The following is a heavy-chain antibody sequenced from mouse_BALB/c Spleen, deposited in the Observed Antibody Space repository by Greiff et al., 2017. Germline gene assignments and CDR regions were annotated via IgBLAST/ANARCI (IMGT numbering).Heavy chain of an antibody. Sequence: VQRVESGAELMKPGASVKISCKATGYTFSSYWIEWVKQRPGHGLEWIGEILPGSGSTNYNEKFKGKATFTADTSSNTAYMQLSSLTSEDSAVYYCARWDYDYRHYAMDYWGQGTSVTVSS. V-gene: IGHV1-9*01. CDR3: ARWDYDYRHYAMDY. CDR2: ILPGSGST. J-gene: IGHJ4*01. D-gene: IGHD2-4*01. CDR1: GYTFSSYW.